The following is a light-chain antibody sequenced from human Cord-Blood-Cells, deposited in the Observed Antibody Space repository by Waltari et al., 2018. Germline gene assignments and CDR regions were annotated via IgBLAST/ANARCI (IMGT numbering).Light chain of an antibody. Sequence: EIVFTQSPATLSLSPGESATISCRASQSVSSYLAWYQQKPGQAPRLLIYAASNRATGIPARFSGSGSGTDFTLTISSLEPEDFAVYYCQQRSNWPPTFGPGTKVDIK. CDR1: QSVSSY. J-gene: IGKJ3*01. CDR3: QQRSNWPPT. V-gene: IGKV3-11*01. CDR2: AAS.